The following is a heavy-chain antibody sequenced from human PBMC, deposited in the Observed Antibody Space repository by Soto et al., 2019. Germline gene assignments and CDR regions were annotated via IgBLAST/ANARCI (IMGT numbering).Heavy chain of an antibody. CDR2: ISSSSSYI. CDR1: GFTFSSYS. J-gene: IGHJ1*01. V-gene: IGHV3-21*01. CDR3: ARSGSGWPPEYFQH. Sequence: GGSLRLSCAASGFTFSSYSMNWVRKPQGKGLEWVSSISSSSSYIYYADSVKGRFTISRDNAKNSLYLKMASLRAEDTAVYYCARSGSGWPPEYFQHWGQGTLVTVSS. D-gene: IGHD6-19*01.